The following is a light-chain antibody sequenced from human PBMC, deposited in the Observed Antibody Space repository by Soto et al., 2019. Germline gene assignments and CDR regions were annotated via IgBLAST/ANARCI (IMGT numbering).Light chain of an antibody. V-gene: IGKV1-5*01. CDR3: KPYNSYPT. Sequence: DIQMTQSPSTLSASVGDRVTITCRASQSISSWLAWYQQKPGKAPKLLIYDASSLESGVPSRFSGSGSGTEFTLTISSLQPDDFATYYCKPYNSYPTVGPGTKVDIK. CDR1: QSISSW. CDR2: DAS. J-gene: IGKJ3*01.